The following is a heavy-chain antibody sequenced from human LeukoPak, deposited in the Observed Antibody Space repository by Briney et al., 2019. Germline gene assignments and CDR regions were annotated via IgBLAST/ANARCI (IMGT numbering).Heavy chain of an antibody. Sequence: PGGSLRLSCAASGFTFSSYSMNWVRQAPGKGLEWVSFISSSSSMIYYADSVKGRFSLSRDKAKNSLYLLMNSLRAEDTAVYYCARVGSVAADDYWGQGTLVTVSS. J-gene: IGHJ4*02. CDR1: GFTFSSYS. D-gene: IGHD5/OR15-5a*01. CDR2: ISSSSSMI. CDR3: ARVGSVAADDY. V-gene: IGHV3-48*01.